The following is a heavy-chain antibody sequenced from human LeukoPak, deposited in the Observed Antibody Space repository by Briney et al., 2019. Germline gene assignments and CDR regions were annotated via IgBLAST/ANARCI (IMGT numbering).Heavy chain of an antibody. J-gene: IGHJ4*02. V-gene: IGHV3-21*01. CDR1: GFTFNTYS. D-gene: IGHD3-3*01. CDR2: TSGSSINT. CDR3: AREFLQEEFDY. Sequence: GGSLRLSCVASGFTFNTYSMNWVRQAPGKGLEWVSSTSGSSINTYYADSVKGRFTISRDNAKNSLYLQMNSLRAEDTAVYYCAREFLQEEFDYWGQGTLVTVSS.